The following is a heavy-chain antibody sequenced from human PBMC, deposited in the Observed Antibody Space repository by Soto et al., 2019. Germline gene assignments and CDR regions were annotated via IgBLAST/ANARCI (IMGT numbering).Heavy chain of an antibody. J-gene: IGHJ3*02. V-gene: IGHV4-59*01. CDR3: ASVLTGTTLEDAFDI. D-gene: IGHD1-20*01. CDR2: IYYSGST. Sequence: SETLSLTCTVSGGSISSYHWSWIRQPPGKGLEWIGYIYYSGSTNYNPSLKSRVTISVDTSKNQFSLKLSSVTAADTAVYYCASVLTGTTLEDAFDIWGQGTMVT. CDR1: GGSISSYH.